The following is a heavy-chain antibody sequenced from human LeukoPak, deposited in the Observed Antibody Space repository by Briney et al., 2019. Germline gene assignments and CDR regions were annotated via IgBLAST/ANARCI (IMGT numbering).Heavy chain of an antibody. CDR2: ISGSGGST. CDR3: AKHALNYGSYVPVPHHFDY. V-gene: IGHV3-23*01. D-gene: IGHD1-26*01. Sequence: TGGSLRLSCAASGFTFSSYGMSWVRQAPGKGLEWVSAISGSGGSTYYADSVKGRFTISRDNSKNTLYLQMNSLRAEDTAVYYCAKHALNYGSYVPVPHHFDYWGQGTLVTVSS. J-gene: IGHJ4*02. CDR1: GFTFSSYG.